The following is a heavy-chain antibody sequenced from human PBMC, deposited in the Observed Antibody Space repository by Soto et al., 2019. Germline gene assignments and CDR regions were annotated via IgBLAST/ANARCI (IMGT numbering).Heavy chain of an antibody. V-gene: IGHV4-34*01. J-gene: IGHJ4*01. CDR3: ARDKITCLFDY. CDR1: GGSFSGYY. CDR2: INHSGST. Sequence: QVQLQQWGAGLLKPSETLSLTCAVYGGSFSGYYWTWIRQPPGTGLEWIGEINHSGSTNYNPSLKSRVTISVDTSKNQFSLKLTSVTAADTAVYYCARDKITCLFDYWGHGTLVTVSS. D-gene: IGHD3-10*01.